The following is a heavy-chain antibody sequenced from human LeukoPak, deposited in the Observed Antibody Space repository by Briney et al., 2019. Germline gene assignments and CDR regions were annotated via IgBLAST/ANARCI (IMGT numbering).Heavy chain of an antibody. CDR3: AHRHLYTLHGTFDV. V-gene: IGHV2-5*02. CDR1: GFSLSTSGVG. J-gene: IGHJ3*01. Sequence: SGPTLVYPTQTLTLTCTFTGFSLSTSGVGVEWIRQPPGKALEWRALIYWDDVKRYSPSVKGRLTITKDTSENLVVLTMTNMDPVDTATYYCAHRHLYTLHGTFDVWGQGTMVIVSS. D-gene: IGHD3-16*02. CDR2: IYWDDVK.